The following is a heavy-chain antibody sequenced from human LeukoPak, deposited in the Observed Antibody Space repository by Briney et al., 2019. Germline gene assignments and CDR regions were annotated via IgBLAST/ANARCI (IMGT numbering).Heavy chain of an antibody. J-gene: IGHJ6*04. CDR2: ISAYNGNT. CDR3: ARDGGSGSYFDYYYYYGMDV. CDR1: GYTFTSYG. D-gene: IGHD3-10*01. Sequence: ASVKVSCKASGYTFTSYGISWVRQAPGQGHEWMGWISAYNGNTNYAQKLQGRVTMTTDTSTSTAYMELRSLRSDDTAVYYCARDGGSGSYFDYYYYYGMDVWGKGTTVTVSS. V-gene: IGHV1-18*04.